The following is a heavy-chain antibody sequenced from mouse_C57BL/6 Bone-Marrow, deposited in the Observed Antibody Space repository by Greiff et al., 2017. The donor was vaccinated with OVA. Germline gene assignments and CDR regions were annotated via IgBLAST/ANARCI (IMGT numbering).Heavy chain of an antibody. V-gene: IGHV1-80*01. CDR1: GYAFSSYW. D-gene: IGHD1-1*01. J-gene: IGHJ4*01. CDR3: ARGPVITTVVAPYYYAVDY. CDR2: LYPGDGDT. Sequence: VQLQQSGAELVKPGASVKISCKASGYAFSSYWMNWVKQRPGKGLEWIGPLYPGDGDTNYNGKFKGKATLTVDKSSSTANMQVSSLTSEDSEVYFCARGPVITTVVAPYYYAVDYWGQGTSVTVSS.